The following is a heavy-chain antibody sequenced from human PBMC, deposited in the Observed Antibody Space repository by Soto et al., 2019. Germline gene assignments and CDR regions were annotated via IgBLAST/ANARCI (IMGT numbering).Heavy chain of an antibody. Sequence: GASVKVSCKASGGTFSSYAISWVRQAPGQGLEWMGGIIPIFGTANYAQKFQGRVTITADESTSTAYMELSSLRSEDTAVYYCASGGGYCSSTSCRRYYYYGMDVWGQGTTVTVSS. CDR3: ASGGGYCSSTSCRRYYYYGMDV. D-gene: IGHD2-2*01. J-gene: IGHJ6*02. V-gene: IGHV1-69*13. CDR2: IIPIFGTA. CDR1: GGTFSSYA.